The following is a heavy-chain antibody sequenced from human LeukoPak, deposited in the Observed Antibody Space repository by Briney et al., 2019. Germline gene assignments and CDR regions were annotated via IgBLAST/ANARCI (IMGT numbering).Heavy chain of an antibody. D-gene: IGHD3-3*01. J-gene: IGHJ4*02. CDR1: GFTFSSYW. V-gene: IGHV3-7*01. CDR2: INQDGSEK. Sequence: GGSLRLSCAASGFTFSSYWMSWVRQAPGKGLEWVADINQDGSEKYYVDSVKGRFTISRDNAKNSLYLQMNSLRAEDTAVYYCAREGYYDFWSGGGYFDYWGQGTLVTVSS. CDR3: AREGYYDFWSGGGYFDY.